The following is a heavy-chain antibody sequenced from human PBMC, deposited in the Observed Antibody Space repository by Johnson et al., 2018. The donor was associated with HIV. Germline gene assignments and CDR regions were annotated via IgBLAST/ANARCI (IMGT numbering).Heavy chain of an antibody. Sequence: VQLVESGGGLVKPGRSLRLSCAASGFTFSSYGMHWVRQAPGKGLEWVAFIRYDVSNTYYADSVKGRFTISRDNSKNTLYLHINSLRAEDTAVYYCAKVGIAAAEGAFDIWGQGTMVTVSS. CDR2: IRYDVSNT. CDR3: AKVGIAAAEGAFDI. J-gene: IGHJ3*02. CDR1: GFTFSSYG. V-gene: IGHV3-30*02. D-gene: IGHD6-13*01.